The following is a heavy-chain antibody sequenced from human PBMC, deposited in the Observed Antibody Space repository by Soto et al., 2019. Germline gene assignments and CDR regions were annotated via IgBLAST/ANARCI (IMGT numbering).Heavy chain of an antibody. V-gene: IGHV3-30*18. CDR3: AKDQVTAVMWSAPDY. CDR1: GFTFSIYG. D-gene: IGHD2-21*02. CDR2: ISYDGSNK. J-gene: IGHJ4*02. Sequence: QVQLVESGGGVVQPGRSLRLSRAASGFTFSIYGMHWVRQAPGKGLEWVAVISYDGSNKYYADSVKGRFTISRDNSKNTLYLQMNSLRAEDTAVYYCAKDQVTAVMWSAPDYWGQGTLVTVSS.